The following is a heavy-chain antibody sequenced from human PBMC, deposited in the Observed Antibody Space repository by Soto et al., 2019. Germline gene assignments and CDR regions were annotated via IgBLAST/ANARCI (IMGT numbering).Heavy chain of an antibody. V-gene: IGHV3-21*01. CDR1: GFTFSTYS. D-gene: IGHD6-19*01. Sequence: GSLRLSCAASGFTFSTYSMNWVRQAPGKGLEWVSSISSSSSYIYYADSVEGRFTVSRDNAKNSLYLQMNSLRAEDTALYYCAREYVTLYTTAWYSDYWGQGTLVTVSS. J-gene: IGHJ4*02. CDR2: ISSSSSYI. CDR3: AREYVTLYTTAWYSDY.